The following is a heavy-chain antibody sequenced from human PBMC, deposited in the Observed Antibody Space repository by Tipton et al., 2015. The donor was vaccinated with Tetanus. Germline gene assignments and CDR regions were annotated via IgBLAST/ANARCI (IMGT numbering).Heavy chain of an antibody. Sequence: TLSLTCRVSGGSIIVSNFYTGWIRQPPGEGLEWVGSIHYAGSTYLNPSLKKAVTISVDTSKNHFSLNLTSVTAADTAFYYCVRQSCSGGSCRFDPWGQGTLVTVSS. V-gene: IGHV4-39*01. CDR2: IHYAGST. J-gene: IGHJ5*02. CDR1: GGSIIVSNFY. CDR3: VRQSCSGGSCRFDP. D-gene: IGHD2-15*01.